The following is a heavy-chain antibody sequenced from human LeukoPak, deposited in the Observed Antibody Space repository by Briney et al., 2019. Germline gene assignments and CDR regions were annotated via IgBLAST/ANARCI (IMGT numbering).Heavy chain of an antibody. D-gene: IGHD6-25*01. CDR2: IYYSGST. CDR1: GGCISSYY. Sequence: PSETLSLTCTVSGGCISSYYWSWIRQPPGKGLEWIGYIYYSGSTNYNPSLKSRVTISVDTSKNQFSLKLSSVTAADTAVYYCARGRAAARRGDNWFDPWGQGTLVTVSS. CDR3: ARGRAAARRGDNWFDP. J-gene: IGHJ5*02. V-gene: IGHV4-59*08.